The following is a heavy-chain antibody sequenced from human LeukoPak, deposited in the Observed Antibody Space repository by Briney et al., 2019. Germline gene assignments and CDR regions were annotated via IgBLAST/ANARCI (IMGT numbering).Heavy chain of an antibody. CDR1: GYTFRNYG. Sequence: ASVKVSCKASGYTFRNYGISWVRQAPGQGLEWMGWISAYNGNTKYAQKLQGRVTMTTDTSTNTAYMELRSLRSDDMAVYYCARDTEWELNPDYFDYWGQGTLVTVSS. V-gene: IGHV1-18*03. CDR3: ARDTEWELNPDYFDY. CDR2: ISAYNGNT. D-gene: IGHD1-26*01. J-gene: IGHJ4*02.